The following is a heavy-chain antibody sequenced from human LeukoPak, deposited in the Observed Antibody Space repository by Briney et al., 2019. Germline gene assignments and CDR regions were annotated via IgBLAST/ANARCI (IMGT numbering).Heavy chain of an antibody. CDR1: GGSISNGSYY. CDR2: IYTSGST. J-gene: IGHJ4*02. D-gene: IGHD3-22*01. Sequence: SQTLSLTCTVSGGSISNGSYYLSWIRQPAGKGLEWIGRIYTSGSTNYNPSLKSRVTISVDTSKNQFSLKLSSVTAADTAVYYCARAGVVVTFYYFDYWGQGTLVTVSS. V-gene: IGHV4-61*02. CDR3: ARAGVVVTFYYFDY.